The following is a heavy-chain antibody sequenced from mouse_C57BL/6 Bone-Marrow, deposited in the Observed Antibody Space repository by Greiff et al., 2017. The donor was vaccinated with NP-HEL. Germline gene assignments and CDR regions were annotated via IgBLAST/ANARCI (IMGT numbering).Heavy chain of an antibody. Sequence: EVQGVESGGGLVQPKGSLKLSCAASGFSFNTYAMNWVRQAPGKGLEWVARIRSKSNNYATYYADSVKDRFTISRDDSESMLYLQMNNLKTEDTAMYYCVRHGYYGYDWYFDVWGTGTTVTVSS. CDR3: VRHGYYGYDWYFDV. V-gene: IGHV10-1*01. J-gene: IGHJ1*03. CDR1: GFSFNTYA. D-gene: IGHD2-2*01. CDR2: IRSKSNNYAT.